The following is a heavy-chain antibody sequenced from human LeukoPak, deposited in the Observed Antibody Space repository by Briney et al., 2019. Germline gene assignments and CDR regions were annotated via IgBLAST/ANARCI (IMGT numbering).Heavy chain of an antibody. CDR3: ARDLPDDYGDYGIDY. J-gene: IGHJ4*02. CDR2: IIPIFGTA. Sequence: SVKVSCKASGGTFSSYAISWVRQAPGQGLEWMGGIIPIFGTANYAQKFQGRVTITADESTSTAYMELSSPRSEDTAVYYCARDLPDDYGDYGIDYWGQGTLVTVSS. CDR1: GGTFSSYA. D-gene: IGHD4-17*01. V-gene: IGHV1-69*01.